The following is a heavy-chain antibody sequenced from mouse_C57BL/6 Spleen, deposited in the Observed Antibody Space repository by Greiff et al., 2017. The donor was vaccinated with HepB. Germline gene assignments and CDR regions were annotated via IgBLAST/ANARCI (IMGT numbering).Heavy chain of an antibody. Sequence: QVHVKQSGPGLVQPSQSLSITCTVSGFSLTSYGVHWVRQSPGKGLEWLGVIWRGGSTDYNAAFMSRLSITKDNSKSQVFFKMNSLQADDTAIYYCAKNYDYDTDGFAYWGQGTLVTVSA. CDR1: GFSLTSYG. V-gene: IGHV2-5*01. D-gene: IGHD2-4*01. CDR3: AKNYDYDTDGFAY. J-gene: IGHJ3*01. CDR2: IWRGGST.